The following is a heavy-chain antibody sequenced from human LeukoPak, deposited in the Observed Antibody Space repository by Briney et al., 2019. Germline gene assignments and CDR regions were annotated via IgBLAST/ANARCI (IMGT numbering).Heavy chain of an antibody. J-gene: IGHJ5*02. CDR1: GFTFSSYA. D-gene: IGHD4-17*01. V-gene: IGHV3-23*01. CDR2: ISGSGGST. CDR3: AKEWYGDSYNWFDP. Sequence: GGSLRLSCAASGFTFSSYAMSWVRQAPGKGLEWVSAISGSGGSTYYAASMKGRSTISKDNSKNTLYLQINSLRAEDTAEYYCAKEWYGDSYNWFDPWGQGTLVTVSS.